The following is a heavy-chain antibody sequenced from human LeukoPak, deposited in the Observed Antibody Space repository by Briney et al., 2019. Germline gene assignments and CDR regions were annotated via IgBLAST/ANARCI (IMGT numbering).Heavy chain of an antibody. Sequence: GGSLRLSCAASEFTFSSYGMHWVRQAPGKGLEWVAVIWYDGSNKYYADSVKGRFTISRDNTKNTLYLQMNSLRAEDTAVYYCARGLSSSFDYWGQGTLVTVSS. CDR1: EFTFSSYG. CDR3: ARGLSSSFDY. J-gene: IGHJ4*02. CDR2: IWYDGSNK. V-gene: IGHV3-33*01. D-gene: IGHD6-13*01.